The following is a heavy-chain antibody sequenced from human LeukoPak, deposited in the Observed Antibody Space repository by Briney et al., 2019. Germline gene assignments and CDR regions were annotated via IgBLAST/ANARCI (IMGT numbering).Heavy chain of an antibody. CDR2: IYYSGST. Sequence: SETLSLTCTVTGGSISISSYYWGWIRQPPGKGLEWIGSIYYSGSTYYNPSLKSRVTISVDTSKNQFSLKLSSVTAADTAVYYCARHRWYYDSSGYYFLYYFDYWGQGTLVTVSS. D-gene: IGHD3-22*01. V-gene: IGHV4-39*01. J-gene: IGHJ4*02. CDR3: ARHRWYYDSSGYYFLYYFDY. CDR1: GGSISISSYY.